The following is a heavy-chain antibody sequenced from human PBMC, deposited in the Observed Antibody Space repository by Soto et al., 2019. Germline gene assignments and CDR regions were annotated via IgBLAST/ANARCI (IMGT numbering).Heavy chain of an antibody. CDR3: AGRSSLASVQVYFGEISNYNWFDP. D-gene: IGHD3-10*01. V-gene: IGHV4-39*01. Sequence: QLQLQESGPGLVKPSETLSLTCTVSNGSISSAIYYWGWIRQPPGKGLEWIGSIYHSGSTYYNPSLLGRVTISVDTSKNQFSLILSSVTAADSAVYFCAGRSSLASVQVYFGEISNYNWFDPWGQGTLVTVSS. CDR1: NGSISSAIYY. CDR2: IYHSGST. J-gene: IGHJ5*02.